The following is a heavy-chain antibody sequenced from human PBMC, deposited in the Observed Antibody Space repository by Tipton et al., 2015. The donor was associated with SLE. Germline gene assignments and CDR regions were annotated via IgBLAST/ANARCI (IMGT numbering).Heavy chain of an antibody. J-gene: IGHJ3*01. Sequence: TLSLTCTVSGGSISSGTSYWSWIRQSAGKGLEWIGRMHVSGSTKYNPSLESRVTISEDASKNQFSLKLTHVTAADTAVYYCVRELDTFEVWGPGTLVTVSS. CDR3: VRELDTFEV. V-gene: IGHV4-61*02. CDR1: GGSISSGTSY. CDR2: MHVSGST.